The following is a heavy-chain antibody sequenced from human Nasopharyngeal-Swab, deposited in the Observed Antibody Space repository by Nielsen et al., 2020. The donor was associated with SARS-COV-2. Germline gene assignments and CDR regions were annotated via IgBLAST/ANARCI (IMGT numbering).Heavy chain of an antibody. D-gene: IGHD1-26*01. J-gene: IGHJ6*03. V-gene: IGHV3-49*04. Sequence: GGSLRLSCTASGFTFGDYAMSWVRQAPGKGLEWVGFIRSKAYGGTTEYAASVKGRFTISRDDSKSIAYMQLNSLKTEDTALYYCSRGTLHYYFMDVWGKGTTVTVSS. CDR1: GFTFGDYA. CDR3: SRGTLHYYFMDV. CDR2: IRSKAYGGTT.